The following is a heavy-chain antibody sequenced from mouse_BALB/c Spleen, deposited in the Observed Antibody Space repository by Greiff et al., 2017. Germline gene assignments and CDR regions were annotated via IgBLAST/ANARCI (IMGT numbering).Heavy chain of an antibody. D-gene: IGHD1-1*01. CDR3: ARAYGSIFDY. CDR1: GFTFTDYY. Sequence: EVQRVESGGGLVQPGGSLRLSCATSGFTFTDYYMSWVRQPPGKALEWLGFIRNKANGYTTEYSASVKGRFTISRDNSQSILYLQMNTLRAEDSATYYCARAYGSIFDYWGQGTTLTVSS. J-gene: IGHJ2*01. CDR2: IRNKANGYTT. V-gene: IGHV7-3*02.